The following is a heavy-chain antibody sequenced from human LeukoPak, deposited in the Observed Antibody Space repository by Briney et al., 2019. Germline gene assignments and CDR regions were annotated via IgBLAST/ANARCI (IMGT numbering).Heavy chain of an antibody. CDR2: IYHSGST. V-gene: IGHV4-30-2*01. D-gene: IGHD1-1*01. Sequence: SETLSLTCTVSGGSISSGGYYWSWIRQPPGKGLEWIGYIYHSGSTYYNPSLKSRVTISVDRSKNQFSLKLSSVTAADTAVYYCARVEGVESNWGQGTLVTVSS. CDR3: ARVEGVESN. CDR1: GGSISSGGYY. J-gene: IGHJ4*02.